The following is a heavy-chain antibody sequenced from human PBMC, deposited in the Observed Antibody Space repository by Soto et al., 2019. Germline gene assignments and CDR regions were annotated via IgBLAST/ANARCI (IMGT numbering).Heavy chain of an antibody. CDR2: IIPIFGTA. CDR3: ARVSVKYCTNGVCPPRYYYYYGMDV. V-gene: IGHV1-69*01. J-gene: IGHJ6*02. D-gene: IGHD2-8*01. Sequence: QVQLVQSGAEVKKPGSSVKVSCKASGGTFSSYAISWVRQAPGQGLEWMGGIIPIFGTANYAQKFQGRVTITADESTSTAYMELSSLRSEDTAVYYCARVSVKYCTNGVCPPRYYYYYGMDVWGQGTTVTVSS. CDR1: GGTFSSYA.